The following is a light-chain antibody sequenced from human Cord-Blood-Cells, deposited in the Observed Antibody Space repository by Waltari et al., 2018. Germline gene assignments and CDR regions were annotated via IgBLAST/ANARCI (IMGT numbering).Light chain of an antibody. Sequence: AIRMTQSPSSFSASTGDRVTITCRARQGISSYLAWYQQKPGKAPKRLIYPASTLQSGVPSRFSGSGSGTDFTLTISCLQSEDFATYYCQQYYSYPFTFGPGTKVDIK. CDR2: PAS. J-gene: IGKJ3*01. CDR3: QQYYSYPFT. V-gene: IGKV1-8*01. CDR1: QGISSY.